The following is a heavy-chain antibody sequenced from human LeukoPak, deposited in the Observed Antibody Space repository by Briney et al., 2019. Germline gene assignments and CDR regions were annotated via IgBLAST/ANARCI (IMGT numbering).Heavy chain of an antibody. V-gene: IGHV1-2*02. D-gene: IGHD3-9*01. CDR1: GFIFTGHF. Sequence: GASVKVSCKASGFIFTGHFMHWVRQAPGQGLEWMGWINPNSGETKYSQKFQGRVTVTTDTSITTTYMELRSLRSDDTAVFYCAKGGHTTGYDYFGHWRQGTLVTVSS. CDR3: AKGGHTTGYDYFGH. CDR2: INPNSGET. J-gene: IGHJ4*02.